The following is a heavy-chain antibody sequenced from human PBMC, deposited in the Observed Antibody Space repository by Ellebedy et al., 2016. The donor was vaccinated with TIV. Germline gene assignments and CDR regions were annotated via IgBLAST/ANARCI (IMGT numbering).Heavy chain of an antibody. CDR1: GFTFSSYG. D-gene: IGHD6-6*01. Sequence: GGSLRLSCAASGFTFSSYGMYWVRQAPGKGLEWVAVIWYDGSNKYYADSVKGRFTISRDNSKNTLYLQMNSLRAEDTAVYYCARDRVRIAARSGGFFDYWGQGTLVTVSS. V-gene: IGHV3-33*01. CDR2: IWYDGSNK. CDR3: ARDRVRIAARSGGFFDY. J-gene: IGHJ4*02.